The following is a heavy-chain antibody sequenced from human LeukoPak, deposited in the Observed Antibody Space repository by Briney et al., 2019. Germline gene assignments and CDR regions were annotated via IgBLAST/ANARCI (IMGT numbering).Heavy chain of an antibody. D-gene: IGHD1-26*01. Sequence: GGSLRLSCAASGFTFSSYAMHWVRQAPGKGLEYVSAISSNGGSTYYANSVKGRFTISRDNSKNTLYLQMGSLRAEDMAVYYCATSLKREGATFPYSPGYFDYWGQGTLVTVSS. CDR3: ATSLKREGATFPYSPGYFDY. CDR1: GFTFSSYA. CDR2: ISSNGGST. J-gene: IGHJ4*02. V-gene: IGHV3-64*01.